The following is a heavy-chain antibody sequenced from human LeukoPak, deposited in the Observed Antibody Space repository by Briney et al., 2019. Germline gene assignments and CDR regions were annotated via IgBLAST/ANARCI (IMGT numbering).Heavy chain of an antibody. D-gene: IGHD3/OR15-3a*01. CDR1: GFTFSSYS. V-gene: IGHV3-21*04. CDR2: ISSSSSYT. CDR3: GRDGIWTGYPPPFWYFDL. Sequence: GGSLRLSCAASGFTFSSYSMNWVRQAPGKGLEWVSSISSSSSYTNYADSVKGRFTISKDNAKNSLYLQMTSLRAEATAVYYRGRDGIWTGYPPPFWYFDLGGGGTLVTVSS. J-gene: IGHJ2*01.